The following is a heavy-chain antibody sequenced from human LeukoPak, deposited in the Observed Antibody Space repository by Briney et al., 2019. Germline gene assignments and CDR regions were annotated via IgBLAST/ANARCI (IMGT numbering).Heavy chain of an antibody. Sequence: ASVKVSCKTSGYTFTAYYIQWVRQAPGQGLEWMGWINGNSGSTNYAQQFQGRVTMTRDTSIRTAYMELNNLTSDDTAVHYCVRDRYDITGKPFDTWGQGTLVTVSS. D-gene: IGHD1-20*01. CDR1: GYTFTAYY. CDR3: VRDRYDITGKPFDT. V-gene: IGHV1-2*02. J-gene: IGHJ4*02. CDR2: INGNSGST.